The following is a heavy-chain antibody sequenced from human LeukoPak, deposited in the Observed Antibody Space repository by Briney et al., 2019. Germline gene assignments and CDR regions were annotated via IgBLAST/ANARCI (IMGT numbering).Heavy chain of an antibody. CDR2: ISSDGNNK. CDR1: GFTFSSYA. J-gene: IGHJ4*02. D-gene: IGHD4-23*01. CDR3: ARVGGNFLTFDY. V-gene: IGHV3-30-3*01. Sequence: GRSLRLSCAASGFTFSSYAMHWVRQAPGKGLEWVAVISSDGNNKYYADSVKGRFTISRDNSKNMLYLQMNSLRAEDTAVYYCARVGGNFLTFDYWGQGTLVTVSS.